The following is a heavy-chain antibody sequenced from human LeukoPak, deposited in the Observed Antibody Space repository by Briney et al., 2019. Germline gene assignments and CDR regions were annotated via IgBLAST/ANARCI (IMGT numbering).Heavy chain of an antibody. CDR2: IYYSGRT. V-gene: IGHV4-31*03. Sequence: SQTLSLTCTVSGGSISCGGYYWSWIRQHPGKGLEWIGYIYYSGRTYHTPSLKSRVTISVDTSKNQFSLKLSSVTAADTAVYYCARDVATTYFDYWGQGTLVTVSS. CDR1: GGSISCGGYY. D-gene: IGHD5-12*01. J-gene: IGHJ4*02. CDR3: ARDVATTYFDY.